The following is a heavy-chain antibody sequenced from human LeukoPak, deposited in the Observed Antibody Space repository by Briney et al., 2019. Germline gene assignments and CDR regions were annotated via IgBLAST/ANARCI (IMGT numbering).Heavy chain of an antibody. J-gene: IGHJ4*02. CDR2: INHSGGT. CDR3: ARGGVRDGYNYVAED. D-gene: IGHD5-24*01. V-gene: IGHV4-34*01. Sequence: TSETLSLTCAVYGGSSSGYYWSWIRQTPGKGLECIGKINHSGGTKYNPSLKSRVTMSVDTSKNQFSLKLSSVTAADTAVYYCARGGVRDGYNYVAEDWGQGTLVTVSS. CDR1: GGSSSGYY.